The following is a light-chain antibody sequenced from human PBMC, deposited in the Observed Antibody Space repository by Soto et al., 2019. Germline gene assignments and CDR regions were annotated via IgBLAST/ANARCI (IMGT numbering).Light chain of an antibody. J-gene: IGKJ1*01. CDR2: GAS. CDR3: QQYNNWPGT. CDR1: QSVSSQ. Sequence: EIVLTQSPGTLSVSPGERATLSCRASQSVSSQLAWYQQKPGQAPRLLFYGASTGATGIPARFSGSGSETEFTLSISSLQSEDFAVYHCQQYNNWPGTFGQGTKVEIK. V-gene: IGKV3-15*01.